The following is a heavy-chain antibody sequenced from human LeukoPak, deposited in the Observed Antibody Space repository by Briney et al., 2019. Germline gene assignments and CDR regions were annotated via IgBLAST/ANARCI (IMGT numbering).Heavy chain of an antibody. CDR2: ISSSSSTI. CDR3: ARGLGSTYPGDYYYYGMDV. Sequence: PGGSLRLSCAASGFTFSSYSMNWVRQAPGKGLEWVSYISSSSSTIYYADFVKGRFTISRDNAKNSLYLQMNSLRDEDTAVYYCARGLGSTYPGDYYYYGMDVWGQGTTVTVSS. CDR1: GFTFSSYS. D-gene: IGHD2-15*01. V-gene: IGHV3-48*02. J-gene: IGHJ6*02.